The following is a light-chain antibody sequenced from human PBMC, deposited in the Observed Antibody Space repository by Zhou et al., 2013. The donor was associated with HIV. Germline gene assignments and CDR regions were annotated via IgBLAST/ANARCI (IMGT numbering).Light chain of an antibody. V-gene: IGKV1-5*03. Sequence: DIQMTQSPSTLSASVGDRVTITCRASQSISNWLAWYQQKPGKAPKVLIYKATSLESGVPSRFSGSGSGTEFTLTISSLQPDDFATYYCQQYTTYPRTFGQGTKVEIK. CDR3: QQYTTYPRT. CDR1: QSISNW. CDR2: KAT. J-gene: IGKJ1*01.